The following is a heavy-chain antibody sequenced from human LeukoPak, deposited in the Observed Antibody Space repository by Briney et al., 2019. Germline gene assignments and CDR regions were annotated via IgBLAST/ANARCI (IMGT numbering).Heavy chain of an antibody. CDR3: ARERADGGNSDYYYYYYMDV. V-gene: IGHV1-18*01. CDR1: GYTFTSYG. Sequence: ASVKVSCKASGYTFTSYGISWVRQAPGQGLEWMGWISAYNGNTNYAQKLQGRVTMTTDTSTSTAYMELRSLGSDDTAVYYCARERADGGNSDYYYYYYMDVWGKGTTVTVSS. CDR2: ISAYNGNT. D-gene: IGHD4-23*01. J-gene: IGHJ6*03.